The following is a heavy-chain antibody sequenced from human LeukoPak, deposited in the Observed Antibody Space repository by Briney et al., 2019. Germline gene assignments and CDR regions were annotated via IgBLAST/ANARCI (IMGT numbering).Heavy chain of an antibody. V-gene: IGHV1-69*13. CDR2: IIPIFGTA. CDR3: ARGLLGRYFDWFHYYYMDV. D-gene: IGHD3-9*01. Sequence: GASVEVSCKASGGTFSSYAISWVRQAPGQGLEWMGGIIPIFGTANYAQKFQGRVTITADESTSTAYMELSSLRSEDTAVYYCARGLLGRYFDWFHYYYMDVWGKGTTVTVSS. CDR1: GGTFSSYA. J-gene: IGHJ6*03.